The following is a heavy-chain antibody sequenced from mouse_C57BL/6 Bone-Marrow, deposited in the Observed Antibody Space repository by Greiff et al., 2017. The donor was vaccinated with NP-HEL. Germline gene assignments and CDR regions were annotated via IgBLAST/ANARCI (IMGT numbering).Heavy chain of an antibody. CDR1: GFTFSSYG. CDR3: ARNDGYAMDY. Sequence: EVMLVESGGDLVKPGGSLKLSCAASGFTFSSYGMSWVRQTPDKRLEWVATISSGGSYTYYPDSVKGRFTISRDNAKNTLYLQMSSLKSEDTAMYYGARNDGYAMDYWGQGTSVTVSS. V-gene: IGHV5-6*01. J-gene: IGHJ4*01. D-gene: IGHD2-12*01. CDR2: ISSGGSYT.